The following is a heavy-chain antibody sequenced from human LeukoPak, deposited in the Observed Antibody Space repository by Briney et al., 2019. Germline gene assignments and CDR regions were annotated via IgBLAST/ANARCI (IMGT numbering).Heavy chain of an antibody. CDR2: INSDGSST. D-gene: IGHD6-13*01. CDR1: GFTFSSYW. V-gene: IGHV3-74*01. CDR3: ARGGSSWYPSIFDY. Sequence: PGGSLRLSCAASGFTFSSYWMHWVRQAPGKGLVWVSRINSDGSSTSYADSVKGRFTISRDNDKNTLYLQMNSLRAEDTAVYYCARGGSSWYPSIFDYWRQGTLVTVSS. J-gene: IGHJ4*02.